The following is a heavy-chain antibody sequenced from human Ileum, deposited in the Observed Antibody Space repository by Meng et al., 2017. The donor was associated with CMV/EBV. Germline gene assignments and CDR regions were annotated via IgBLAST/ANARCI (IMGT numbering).Heavy chain of an antibody. Sequence: GGSLRLSCTASGFTFADYSVSGVRQAPGKGLEWESLVRSKAYGGTTDYAASVKGRFVISRDDSQSITYLQMDSLKPDDTAVHYCTTGFQVLVFNYWGQGIQVNVSS. D-gene: IGHD4/OR15-4a*01. CDR2: VRSKAYGGTT. V-gene: IGHV3-49*04. CDR1: GFTFADYS. CDR3: TTGFQVLVFNY. J-gene: IGHJ4*03.